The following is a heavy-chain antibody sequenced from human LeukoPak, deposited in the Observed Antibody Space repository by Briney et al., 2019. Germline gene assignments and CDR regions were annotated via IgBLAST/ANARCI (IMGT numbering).Heavy chain of an antibody. J-gene: IGHJ5*01. CDR3: ARTLLGKANS. CDR2: IKQDGGER. Sequence: GGSLRLSCVASGITFSSFWMHWVRQAPGKGLEWVANIKQDGGERYYVDSVKGRFTISRDNAKNSLYLQMNNLRAEDTAVYYCARTLLGKANSGGKEPLATVS. CDR1: GITFSSFW. D-gene: IGHD3-16*01. V-gene: IGHV3-7*01.